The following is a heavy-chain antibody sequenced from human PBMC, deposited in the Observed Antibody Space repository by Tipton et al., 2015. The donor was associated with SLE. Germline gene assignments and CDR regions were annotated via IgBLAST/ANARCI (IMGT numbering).Heavy chain of an antibody. V-gene: IGHV1-69*09. CDR1: GGTFSSYA. Sequence: QLVQSGAEVKKPGSSVKVSCKASGGTFSSYAISWVRQAPGQGLEWMGGIIPILGIANYAQKFQGRVTITADKSTSTAYMELSSLRSEDTAVYYCAGVGALGPKVSGWYNYFDYWGQGTLVTVSS. J-gene: IGHJ4*02. CDR2: IIPILGIA. D-gene: IGHD6-19*01. CDR3: AGVGALGPKVSGWYNYFDY.